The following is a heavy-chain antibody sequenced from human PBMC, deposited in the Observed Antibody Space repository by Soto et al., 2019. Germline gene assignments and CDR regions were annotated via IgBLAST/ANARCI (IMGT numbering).Heavy chain of an antibody. Sequence: PGESLKISCKGSGYSFTSYWIGWVRQMPGKGLEWMGIIYPGGSDTRYSPSFQGQVTISADKSISTAYLQGSSLKASDTAMYYCARHEDYDFWSGYYTDYFDYWGQGTLVTVSS. CDR2: IYPGGSDT. CDR1: GYSFTSYW. V-gene: IGHV5-51*01. D-gene: IGHD3-3*01. J-gene: IGHJ4*02. CDR3: ARHEDYDFWSGYYTDYFDY.